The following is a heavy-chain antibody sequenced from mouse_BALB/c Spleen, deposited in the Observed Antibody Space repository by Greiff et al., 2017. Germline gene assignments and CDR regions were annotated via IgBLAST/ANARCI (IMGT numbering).Heavy chain of an antibody. V-gene: IGHV5-17*02. D-gene: IGHD1-2*01. CDR1: GFTFSSFG. Sequence: EVKLVESGGGLVQPGGSRKLSCAASGFTFSSFGMHWVRQAPEKGLEWVAYISSGSSTIYYADTVKGRFTISSDKPKNTLFLQMTSLRSEDTAMYYDARSHYYGYYAMDYWGQGTSVTVSS. CDR3: ARSHYYGYYAMDY. CDR2: ISSGSSTI. J-gene: IGHJ4*01.